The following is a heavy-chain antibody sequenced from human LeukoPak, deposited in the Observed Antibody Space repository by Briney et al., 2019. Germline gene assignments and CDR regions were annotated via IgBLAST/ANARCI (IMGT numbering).Heavy chain of an antibody. CDR1: GFTFSSYE. D-gene: IGHD3-22*01. Sequence: PGGSLRLSCAASGFTFSSYEMNWVRQAPGKGLEWVSYISSSGSTIYYADSVKGRFTISRDNAKNSLYLQMNSLRAEDTAVYYCARDSLTMMLGRQKRGLDYWGQGTLVTVSS. CDR2: ISSSGSTI. CDR3: ARDSLTMMLGRQKRGLDY. J-gene: IGHJ4*02. V-gene: IGHV3-48*03.